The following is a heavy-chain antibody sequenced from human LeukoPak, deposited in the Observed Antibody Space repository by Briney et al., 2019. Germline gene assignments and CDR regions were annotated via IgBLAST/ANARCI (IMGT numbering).Heavy chain of an antibody. CDR2: ISAYNGNT. J-gene: IGHJ4*02. Sequence: ASVKVSCKASGGTFSSYGISWVRQAPGQGLEWMGWISAYNGNTNYAQKLQGRVTMTTDTSTSTAYMELRSLRSDDTAVYYCASSYDFWSGYYTLYYWGQGTLVTVSS. V-gene: IGHV1-18*01. CDR3: ASSYDFWSGYYTLYY. CDR1: GGTFSSYG. D-gene: IGHD3-3*01.